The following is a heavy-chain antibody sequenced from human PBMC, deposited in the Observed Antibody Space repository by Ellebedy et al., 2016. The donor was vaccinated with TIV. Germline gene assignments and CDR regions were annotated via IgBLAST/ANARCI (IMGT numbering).Heavy chain of an antibody. V-gene: IGHV5-51*01. CDR1: GYRFTSSW. CDR2: IYAGGSDT. Sequence: GESLKISCQGSGYRFTSSWIVWVRQMPGKGLEWMGIIYAGGSDTRYSPSFQGQVTFSADKSISTAYLQWSSLTPSDTAIYYCARRAAMDPFDYSYYMDVWGKGTTVTVSS. CDR3: ARRAAMDPFDYSYYMDV. J-gene: IGHJ6*03. D-gene: IGHD5-18*01.